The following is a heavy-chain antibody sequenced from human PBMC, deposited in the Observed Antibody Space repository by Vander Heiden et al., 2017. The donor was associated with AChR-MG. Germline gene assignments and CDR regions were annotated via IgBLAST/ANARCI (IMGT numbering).Heavy chain of an antibody. V-gene: IGHV3-23*01. D-gene: IGHD6-13*01. CDR2: ISGGGDKT. CDR3: AKDTNEQLGENFDY. CDR1: GFTFSSEA. Sequence: EVQLFESGGGLVQPGGSLRLSCAASGFTFSSEAMSWVRQAPGKGREWVSAISGGGDKTYYADSVKGRFTISRDNSKNTLYLQMSSLRAEDTAMYYCAKDTNEQLGENFDYWGQGTLVTVAS. J-gene: IGHJ4*02.